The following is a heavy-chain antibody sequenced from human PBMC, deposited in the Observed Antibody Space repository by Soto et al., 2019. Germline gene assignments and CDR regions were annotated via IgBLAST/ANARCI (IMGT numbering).Heavy chain of an antibody. D-gene: IGHD4-4*01. Sequence: SETLSLTCTVSGGSISSDDYYWSWIHQPPGKGLEWIGYIYYGGSTYYNPSLKSRLTISEDTSKNQFSLKLSSVTAADTAVYYCARDDFYSYDSWGQGTLVTVSS. CDR2: IYYGGST. CDR3: ARDDFYSYDS. CDR1: GGSISSDDYY. V-gene: IGHV4-30-4*01. J-gene: IGHJ4*02.